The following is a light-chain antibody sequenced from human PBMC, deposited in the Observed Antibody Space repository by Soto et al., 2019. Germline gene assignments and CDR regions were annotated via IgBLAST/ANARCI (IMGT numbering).Light chain of an antibody. J-gene: IGLJ3*02. V-gene: IGLV2-11*01. Sequence: QSVLTQPRSVSGSPGQSVTISCTGTSSDVGIYNYVSWYQHHPGKAPKLIIYEVIKRPSGVPDRFSGSKSGITASLTISGLQADDEADYYCCSYAATSTFVFGGGTKVTVL. CDR1: SSDVGIYNY. CDR3: CSYAATSTFV. CDR2: EVI.